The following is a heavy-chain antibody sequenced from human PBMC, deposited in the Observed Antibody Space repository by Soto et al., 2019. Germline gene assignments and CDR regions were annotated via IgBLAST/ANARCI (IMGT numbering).Heavy chain of an antibody. J-gene: IGHJ4*02. Sequence: EVQLVESGGGLVQPGGSLRLSCAASGFTFSSYWMSWVLQAPGKGLEWVANIKQDGSEKYYVDSVKGRFTISRDNAKNSLYLQMNSLRAEDTAVYYCAAVSSGYYRFDYWGQGTLVTVSS. CDR1: GFTFSSYW. CDR3: AAVSSGYYRFDY. V-gene: IGHV3-7*03. D-gene: IGHD3-22*01. CDR2: IKQDGSEK.